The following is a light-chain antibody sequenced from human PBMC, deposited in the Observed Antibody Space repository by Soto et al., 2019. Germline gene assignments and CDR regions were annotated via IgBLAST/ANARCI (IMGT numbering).Light chain of an antibody. CDR1: SSDVDGYNY. J-gene: IGLJ1*01. Sequence: QSALTQPASVSGSPGQSITISCTCTSSDVDGYNYVSWYQHHPGKAPKLMIYDVSNRPSGVSNRFSGSKSGNTASLSISGLQPEDEADYYCSSYRTSNTRQIVCGTGTKLTVL. V-gene: IGLV2-14*03. CDR2: DVS. CDR3: SSYRTSNTRQIV.